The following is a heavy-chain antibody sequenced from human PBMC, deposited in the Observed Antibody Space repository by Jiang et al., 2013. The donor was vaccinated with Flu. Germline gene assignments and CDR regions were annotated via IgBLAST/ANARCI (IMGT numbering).Heavy chain of an antibody. V-gene: IGHV4-31*01. J-gene: IGHJ4*02. CDR3: ARASNYYDSSGYPLVDY. CDR1: GGSISSGGYY. CDR2: IYYSGST. Sequence: PGLVKPSQTLSLTCTVSGGSISSGGYYWSWIRQHPGKGLEWIGYIYYSGSTYYNPSLKSLVTISVDTSKNQFSLKLSSVTAADTAVYYCARASNYYDSSGYPLVDYWGQGTLVTVSS. D-gene: IGHD3-22*01.